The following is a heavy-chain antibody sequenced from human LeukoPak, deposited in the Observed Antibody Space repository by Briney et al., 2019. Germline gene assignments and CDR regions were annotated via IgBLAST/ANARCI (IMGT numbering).Heavy chain of an antibody. Sequence: ASVKVSLKSSVYTFTCYYMHWVRLAPGQGLEWMGWVKLNSGGTNYAQKFQGRVTMTRDTSISTAYMELSRLRSDDTAVYYCARARGATWAEYYYYGIDVWGQGTPVTVSS. CDR3: ARARGATWAEYYYYGIDV. D-gene: IGHD5-12*01. J-gene: IGHJ6*02. V-gene: IGHV1-2*02. CDR2: VKLNSGGT. CDR1: VYTFTCYY.